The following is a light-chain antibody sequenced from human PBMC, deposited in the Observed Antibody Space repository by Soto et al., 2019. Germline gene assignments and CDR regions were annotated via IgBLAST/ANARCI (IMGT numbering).Light chain of an antibody. CDR3: QTWGTGIHVV. Sequence: QPVLTQSPSASASLGASVKLTCTLSSGHSSYAIAWHQQQPEKGPRYLMKLDSDGSHTKGDAIPDRFSGSSSGAERYLTISSLQSEDEADYCQTWGTGIHVVFGGGTKLTVL. CDR1: SGHSSYA. V-gene: IGLV4-69*01. J-gene: IGLJ2*01. CDR2: LDSDGSH.